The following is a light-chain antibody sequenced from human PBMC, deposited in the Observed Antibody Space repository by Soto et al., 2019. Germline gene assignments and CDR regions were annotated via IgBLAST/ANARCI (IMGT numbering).Light chain of an antibody. Sequence: QSALTQPASESGSPGQSITISCTGTSSDVGGYNYVSWYQQHPGIAPKLLIYGVTNRPSGVSPRFSGSKSGNTASLTISGLQAEDEADYHCSSYTSASTLLYLFGTGTKLTVL. J-gene: IGLJ1*01. CDR1: SSDVGGYNY. CDR2: GVT. CDR3: SSYTSASTLLYL. V-gene: IGLV2-14*01.